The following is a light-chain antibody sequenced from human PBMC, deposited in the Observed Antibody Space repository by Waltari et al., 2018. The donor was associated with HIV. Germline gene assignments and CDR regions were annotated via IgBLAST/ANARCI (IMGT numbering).Light chain of an antibody. Sequence: EIVLTQSPGTLSLSPGERATLSCRASQSVSSYLAWYQQKPGQAPRLLIYGASSRATGIPDRFSDSGSGTDFTLTISRLEPEDFAVYYCHQYGSSPRTFGQGTKVEIK. J-gene: IGKJ1*01. CDR2: GAS. CDR1: QSVSSY. V-gene: IGKV3-20*01. CDR3: HQYGSSPRT.